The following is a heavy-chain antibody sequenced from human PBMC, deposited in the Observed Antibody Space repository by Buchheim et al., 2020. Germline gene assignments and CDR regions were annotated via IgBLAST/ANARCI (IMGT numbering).Heavy chain of an antibody. V-gene: IGHV4-39*01. CDR1: GGSISSSSYY. Sequence: QLQLQESGPGLVKPSETLSLTCTVSGGSISSSSYYWGWIRQPPGKGLEWIGSIYYSGSTYYNPSLKSRVTISVDTSKNQFSLKLSSVTAADTAVYYCARPGRVGGWYRGPFDPWGQGTL. CDR3: ARPGRVGGWYRGPFDP. J-gene: IGHJ5*02. D-gene: IGHD6-19*01. CDR2: IYYSGST.